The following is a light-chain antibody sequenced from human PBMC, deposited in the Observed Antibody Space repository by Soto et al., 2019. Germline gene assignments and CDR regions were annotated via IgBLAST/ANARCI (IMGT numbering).Light chain of an antibody. CDR1: SDYGSYK. J-gene: IGLJ1*01. Sequence: QTVVSQPPSASASLGASVTLTCTLTSDYGSYKVDWYQRRPGKGPRFVMRVGTGGLVGSKGDGFPDRFSVLGSGLNRYRTIKDIQEEDEGDDFCGADQGSGSDFVYVFGSGTKLTVL. CDR2: VGTGGLVG. V-gene: IGLV9-49*03. CDR3: GADQGSGSDFVYV.